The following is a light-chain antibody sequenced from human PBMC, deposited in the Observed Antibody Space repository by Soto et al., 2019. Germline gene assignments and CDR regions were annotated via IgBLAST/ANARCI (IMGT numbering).Light chain of an antibody. CDR2: DAS. CDR1: QSISSW. V-gene: IGKV1-5*01. J-gene: IGKJ1*01. CDR3: QHYNSYSEA. Sequence: DIQMTQSPSTLSATAGDRVTITCWASQSISSWLAWYQHKPGKAPKLLIYDASNLDSGVPSRFSGSGSGTEFSLTISNLQPDDFATYYCQHYNSYSEAFGQGTKVDI.